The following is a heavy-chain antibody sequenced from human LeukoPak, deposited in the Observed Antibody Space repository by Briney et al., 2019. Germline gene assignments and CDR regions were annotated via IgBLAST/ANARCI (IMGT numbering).Heavy chain of an antibody. J-gene: IGHJ4*02. CDR1: GGSISSSSYY. CDR2: IYYSGST. V-gene: IGHV4-39*01. Sequence: SETLSLTCTVSGGSISSSSYYWGWLRQPPGKGLEWIGSIYYSGSTYYNPSLKSRVTISVDTSKNQFSLKLSSVTAADTAVYYCARGSYEGYYWGQGTLVTVSS. CDR3: ARGSYEGYY. D-gene: IGHD5-18*01.